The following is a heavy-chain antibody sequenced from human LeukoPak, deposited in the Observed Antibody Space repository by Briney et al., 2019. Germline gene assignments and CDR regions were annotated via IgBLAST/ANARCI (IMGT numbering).Heavy chain of an antibody. CDR3: AKDAGLRMAFLLQHYYYGMDV. D-gene: IGHD5-24*01. CDR1: GFTFSDYW. J-gene: IGHJ6*02. CDR2: IKYHGSDE. Sequence: GGSLRLSCAASGFTFSDYWMSWVRQAPGKGLEWVANIKYHGSDEHYVDSVKGRFTISRDNSKNTLYLQMNSLRAEDTAVYYCAKDAGLRMAFLLQHYYYGMDVWGQGTTVTVSS. V-gene: IGHV3-7*01.